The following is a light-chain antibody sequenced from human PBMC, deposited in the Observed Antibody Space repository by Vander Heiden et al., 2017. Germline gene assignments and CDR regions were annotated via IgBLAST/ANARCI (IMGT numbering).Light chain of an antibody. CDR3: QHFHSFPHS. CDR2: GAT. CDR1: QNINTW. Sequence: QMTPSSSSASASFGDRVTITCCGSQNINTWLGRYQQKPSKVPKRLIYGATSMQSGIPSRFSGSGSGTDFTLTISSLQPEDFATYYCQHFHSFPHSFGQGTKVEIK. V-gene: IGKV1-12*01. J-gene: IGKJ2*03.